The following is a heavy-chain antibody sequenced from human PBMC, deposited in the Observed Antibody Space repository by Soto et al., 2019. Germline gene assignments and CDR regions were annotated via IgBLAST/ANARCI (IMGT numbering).Heavy chain of an antibody. V-gene: IGHV3-23*01. CDR2: ISGSGGST. CDR1: GFTFGSYA. CDR3: AKIGFEGSGSYSSCLDP. J-gene: IGHJ5*02. D-gene: IGHD3-10*01. Sequence: PGGSLRLSCAASGFTFGSYAMSWVRQAPGKGLEWVSAISGSGGSTYYADSVKGRFTISRDNSKNTLYLQMNSLRAEDTAVYYCAKIGFEGSGSYSSCLDPWGQGTLVTAPQ.